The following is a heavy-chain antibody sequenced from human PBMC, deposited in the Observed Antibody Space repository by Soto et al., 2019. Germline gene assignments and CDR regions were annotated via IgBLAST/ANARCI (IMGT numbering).Heavy chain of an antibody. V-gene: IGHV3-21*01. CDR3: ARGLSVTFDY. CDR2: ISSSSSFK. J-gene: IGHJ4*02. Sequence: GSLRLSCAASGFTFSSYNMHWVRQAPGKGLEWVSSISSSSSFKSYADSVRGRFTISRDNAKNSLYLQMNSLRAEDTAVYYCARGLSVTFDYWGQGTLVTVS. CDR1: GFTFSSYN. D-gene: IGHD2-21*02.